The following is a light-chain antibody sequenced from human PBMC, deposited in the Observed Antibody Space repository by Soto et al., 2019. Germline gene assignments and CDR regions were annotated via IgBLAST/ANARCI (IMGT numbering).Light chain of an antibody. CDR3: QQYNSWSSIT. V-gene: IGKV3-15*01. Sequence: ETVMTQSPATLSVSPGERVTLSCRASQSVSSNLAWYQQIPGQAPTLLIYDTSTRATGIPARFSGSGSGTEFTLTISSLQSGDFAVYYCQQYNSWSSITFGQGTRLEIK. CDR1: QSVSSN. J-gene: IGKJ5*01. CDR2: DTS.